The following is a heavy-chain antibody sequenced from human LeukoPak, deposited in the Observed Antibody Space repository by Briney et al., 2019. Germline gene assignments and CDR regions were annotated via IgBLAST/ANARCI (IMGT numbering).Heavy chain of an antibody. J-gene: IGHJ5*02. CDR3: ARLPGYCSSTSCPLDNP. CDR2: IDPSDSYT. D-gene: IGHD2-2*01. V-gene: IGHV5-10-1*01. Sequence: GESLRISCKGSGYSFTSYWISWVRQMPGKGLEWMGRIDPSDSYTNYSPSFQGHVTISADKSISTAYLQWSSLKASDTAMYYCARLPGYCSSTSCPLDNPWGQGTLVTVSS. CDR1: GYSFTSYW.